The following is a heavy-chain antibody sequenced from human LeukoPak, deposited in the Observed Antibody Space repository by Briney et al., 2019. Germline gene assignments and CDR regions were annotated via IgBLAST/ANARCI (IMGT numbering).Heavy chain of an antibody. D-gene: IGHD6-6*01. Sequence: SETLSLTCTVSGGSISSSSDYWGWIRQPPGKGLEWIGSIYYSGDTYYNPSLKSRVTISLDTSKIQFSLKLSSVTAADTAMYYCARQSVRAIAIAARPGNYFDYWGQGTLVTVSS. CDR3: ARQSVRAIAIAARPGNYFDY. CDR2: IYYSGDT. CDR1: GGSISSSSDY. J-gene: IGHJ4*02. V-gene: IGHV4-39*01.